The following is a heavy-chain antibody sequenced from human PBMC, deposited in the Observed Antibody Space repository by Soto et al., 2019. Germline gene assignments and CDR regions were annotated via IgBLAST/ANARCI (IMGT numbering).Heavy chain of an antibody. J-gene: IGHJ3*02. CDR1: GYSFTSYW. CDR3: ARDSGITSIYDYGDYSQEDDAFDI. D-gene: IGHD4-17*01. V-gene: IGHV5-51*01. Sequence: PGESLKISCKGSGYSFTSYWIGWVRQMPGKGLEWMGIIYPGDSDTRYSPSFQGQVTISADKSISTAYLQWSSLKASDTAMYYCARDSGITSIYDYGDYSQEDDAFDIRGQGTMVTVSS. CDR2: IYPGDSDT.